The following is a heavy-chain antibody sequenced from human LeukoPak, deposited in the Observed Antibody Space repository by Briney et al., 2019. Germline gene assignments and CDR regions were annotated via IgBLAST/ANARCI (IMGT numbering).Heavy chain of an antibody. CDR3: ASDVGSSFSYYYYYYMDV. J-gene: IGHJ6*03. D-gene: IGHD6-6*01. Sequence: ASVKVSCKASGYTFTSYGISWVRQAPGQGLEWMGWISAYNGNTNYAQKLQGRVTMTTDTSTSTAYMELRSLRSDDTAVYYCASDVGSSFSYYYYYYMDVWGKGTTVTVSS. CDR2: ISAYNGNT. CDR1: GYTFTSYG. V-gene: IGHV1-18*01.